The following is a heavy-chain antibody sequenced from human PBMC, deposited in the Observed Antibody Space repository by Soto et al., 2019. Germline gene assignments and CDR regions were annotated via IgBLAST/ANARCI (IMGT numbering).Heavy chain of an antibody. CDR3: ARDPTETNYYYYYMDV. CDR2: IWYDGSNK. Sequence: QVQLVESGGGVVQPGRSLRLSCAASGFTFSSYGMHWVRQAPGKGLEWVAVIWYDGSNKYYEDFVKGRFTISRDNSKNTLCLQMNSLRAEDTAVYYCARDPTETNYYYYYMDVWGKGTTVTVSS. D-gene: IGHD1-7*01. CDR1: GFTFSSYG. J-gene: IGHJ6*03. V-gene: IGHV3-33*01.